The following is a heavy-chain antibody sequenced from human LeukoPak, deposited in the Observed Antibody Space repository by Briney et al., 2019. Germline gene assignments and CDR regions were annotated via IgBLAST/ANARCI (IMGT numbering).Heavy chain of an antibody. D-gene: IGHD6-13*01. CDR2: MNPDSGNT. Sequence: ASVKVSCKASGYTFSTYDINWVRQATGQGLEWMGWMNPDSGNTGYAQKFQGRVTMTRNTSISTAHMELSNLRSEDTAVYYCARVLRGTTWYDYWGQGTLVTVSS. V-gene: IGHV1-8*01. J-gene: IGHJ4*02. CDR1: GYTFSTYD. CDR3: ARVLRGTTWYDY.